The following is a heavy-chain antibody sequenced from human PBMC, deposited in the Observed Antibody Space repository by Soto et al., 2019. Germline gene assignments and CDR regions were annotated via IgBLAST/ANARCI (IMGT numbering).Heavy chain of an antibody. CDR1: GGSITTSLLY. CDR3: ARDSSVRTGAFDI. D-gene: IGHD6-19*01. Sequence: PSETLSLTCTVSGGSITTSLLYWGWIRQSPGKGLEWIGCIYYSGTTYYNPSLKSRVTISGDTSKNQFSLKLSSVTAADTAVYYCARDSSVRTGAFDIWGQGTMVTVSS. V-gene: IGHV4-39*07. J-gene: IGHJ3*02. CDR2: IYYSGTT.